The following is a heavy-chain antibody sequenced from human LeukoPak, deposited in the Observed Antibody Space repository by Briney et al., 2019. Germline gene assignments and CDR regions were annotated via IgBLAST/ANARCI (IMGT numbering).Heavy chain of an antibody. V-gene: IGHV3-30-3*01. D-gene: IGHD3-3*01. CDR3: ARDAVSYHFWSGHGAFDI. CDR1: GFTFSSYA. Sequence: GRSLRLSCAASGFTFSSYAMHWVRQAPGKGLEWVAVISYDGSNKYYADSVKGRFTISRDNSKNTLYLQMNSLRAEDTAVYYCARDAVSYHFWSGHGAFDIWGQGTMVAVSS. CDR2: ISYDGSNK. J-gene: IGHJ3*02.